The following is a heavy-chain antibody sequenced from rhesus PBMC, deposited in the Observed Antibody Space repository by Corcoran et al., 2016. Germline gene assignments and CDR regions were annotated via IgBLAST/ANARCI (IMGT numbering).Heavy chain of an antibody. V-gene: IGHV4-147*01. CDR1: GGSISSNY. CDR3: ASAYGLDA. CDR2: IYGGSGST. Sequence: QVQLQESGPGLVKPSETLSLTCVVSGGSISSNYWNLIRQPPGKGLEWIGRIYGGSGSTSDNPSITRRVTISTDTSKNQFSLKLSSVTAADTAMYYCASAYGLDAWGQGVVVTVSS. J-gene: IGHJ6*01.